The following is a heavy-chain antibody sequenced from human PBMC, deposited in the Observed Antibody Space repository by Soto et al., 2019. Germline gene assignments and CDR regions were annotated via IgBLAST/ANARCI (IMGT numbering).Heavy chain of an antibody. V-gene: IGHV3-23*01. CDR1: GFTFSSYA. CDR3: AKASYDILTGYSPDY. Sequence: GGSLRFSCAASGFTFSSYAMSWVRQAPGKGLEWVSTIRGSGGSTYYADSVKGRFTISRDNSKNTLYLQMNSLRAEDTAVYYCAKASYDILTGYSPDYWGQGTLVTVSS. D-gene: IGHD3-9*01. CDR2: IRGSGGST. J-gene: IGHJ4*02.